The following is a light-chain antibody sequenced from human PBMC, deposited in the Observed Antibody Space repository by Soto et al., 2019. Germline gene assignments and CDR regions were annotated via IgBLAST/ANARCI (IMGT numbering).Light chain of an antibody. Sequence: QSVLTQPPSVSAAPGQMVTISCSGSSSSIGSNYVSWYQQVPGTAPKLLIYENNKRPSGIPDRFSGSKSGTSATLGIAGLQTGDEADYYCGTWGSSLSVYVFGSGTKVTVL. CDR2: ENN. CDR3: GTWGSSLSVYV. CDR1: SSSIGSNY. V-gene: IGLV1-51*01. J-gene: IGLJ1*01.